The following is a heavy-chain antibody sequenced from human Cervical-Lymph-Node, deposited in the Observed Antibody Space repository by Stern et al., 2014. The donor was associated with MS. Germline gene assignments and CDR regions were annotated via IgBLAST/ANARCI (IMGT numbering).Heavy chain of an antibody. CDR1: GFTFSNYW. Sequence: EVQLVESGAGLVQPGGTLRLSCVASGFTFSNYWMHWVRHAPGQGPVWVARINREGRATNHAESGKGRFSISRDNAKNTLYLEMNSLRAEDTAVYYCTKDTFGPEDYWGQGVSVTVSS. CDR2: INREGRAT. CDR3: TKDTFGPEDY. D-gene: IGHD3-16*01. V-gene: IGHV3-74*01. J-gene: IGHJ4*02.